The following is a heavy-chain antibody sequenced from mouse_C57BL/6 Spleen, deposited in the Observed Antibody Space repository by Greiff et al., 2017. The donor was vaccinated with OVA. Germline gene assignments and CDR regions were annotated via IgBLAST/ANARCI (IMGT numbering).Heavy chain of an antibody. CDR3: ASQDSSGYFAY. CDR2: INPYNGGT. CDR1: GYTFTDYY. V-gene: IGHV1-19*01. Sequence: EVQLQQSGPVLVKPGASVKMSCKASGYTFTDYYMNWVKQSHGKSLEWIGVINPYNGGTSYNQKFKGKATLTVDKSSSTAYMELNSLTSEDSAVYYCASQDSSGYFAYWGQGTLVTVSA. J-gene: IGHJ3*01. D-gene: IGHD3-2*02.